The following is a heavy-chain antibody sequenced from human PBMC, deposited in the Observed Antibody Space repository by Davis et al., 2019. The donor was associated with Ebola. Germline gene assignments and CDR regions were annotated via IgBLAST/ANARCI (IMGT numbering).Heavy chain of an antibody. D-gene: IGHD5-24*01. CDR1: GYTFTSYD. V-gene: IGHV1-8*01. CDR2: MNPNSGNT. Sequence: ASVKVSCKASGYTFTSYDINWVRQATGQGLEWMGWMNPNSGNTGYAQKFQGRVTMTMNTSISTAYMELSSLRSEDTAVYYCARAPAWSGINYYCFDCWGQGTLVTVSS. J-gene: IGHJ4*02. CDR3: ARAPAWSGINYYCFDC.